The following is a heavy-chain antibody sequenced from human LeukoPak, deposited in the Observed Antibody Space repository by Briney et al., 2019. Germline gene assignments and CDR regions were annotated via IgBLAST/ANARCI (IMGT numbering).Heavy chain of an antibody. CDR1: GDSINPYY. CDR2: IFYRGST. V-gene: IGHV4-59*01. Sequence: PSETLSLTCTVSGDSINPYYWSWLRQPPGEGLEWIGYIFYRGSTNYNAALKSRVAISLDTSKNQFSLKLNSVSAADTAVYYCAGTTGRYFEYWGQGILVTVSP. CDR3: AGTTGRYFEY. J-gene: IGHJ4*02. D-gene: IGHD1-26*01.